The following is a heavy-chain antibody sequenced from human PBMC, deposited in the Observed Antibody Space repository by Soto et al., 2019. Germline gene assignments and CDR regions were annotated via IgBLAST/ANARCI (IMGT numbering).Heavy chain of an antibody. D-gene: IGHD1-1*01. J-gene: IGHJ6*02. CDR1: GYSFTSYW. CDR2: IYPGDSDT. Sequence: PGESLKISCKGSGYSFTSYWIGWVRQMPGKGLEWMGIIYPGDSDTRYSPSFQGQVTISRHNSKNTLYLQMNSLRAEDTAVYYFARVGDGYNSYYYYGMDVWGQGTTVTVSS. CDR3: ARVGDGYNSYYYYGMDV. V-gene: IGHV5-51*01.